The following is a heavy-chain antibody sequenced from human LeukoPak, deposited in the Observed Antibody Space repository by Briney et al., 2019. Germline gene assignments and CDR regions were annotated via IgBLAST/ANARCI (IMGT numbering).Heavy chain of an antibody. CDR3: ARGRPLGANFWVY. D-gene: IGHD3-16*01. J-gene: IGHJ4*02. CDR2: IKQDGNER. V-gene: IGHV3-7*01. Sequence: PGGSLRLSCAASGFTFSSYWMSWVRQAPGKGLEWVANIKQDGNERNYVDSVKGRFTISRDNAKNSLFLQMNGLRAEDTAVYYCARGRPLGANFWVYCGQGTLVTVSS. CDR1: GFTFSSYW.